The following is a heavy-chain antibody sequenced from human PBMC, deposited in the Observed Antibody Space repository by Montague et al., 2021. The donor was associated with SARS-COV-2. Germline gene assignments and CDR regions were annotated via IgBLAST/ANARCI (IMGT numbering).Heavy chain of an antibody. CDR3: AREFGHCSGGHCYSA. J-gene: IGHJ5*02. CDR1: GFTFSSYG. D-gene: IGHD2-15*01. Sequence: SLRLSCAASGFTFSSYGMHWVRQAPGKGLEWVALLWYDGSNKYYXXSLKGRFTISRDNSKNTLYLQMNSLRAEDTAVYYCAREFGHCSGGHCYSAWGQGTLVTVSS. CDR2: LWYDGSNK. V-gene: IGHV3-33*01.